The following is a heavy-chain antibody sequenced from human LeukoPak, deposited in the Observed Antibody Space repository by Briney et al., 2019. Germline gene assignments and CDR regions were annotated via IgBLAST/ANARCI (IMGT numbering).Heavy chain of an antibody. CDR1: GGSISSYY. CDR2: IYYSRST. J-gene: IGHJ6*02. CDR3: ARVLMNYYYYGMDV. V-gene: IGHV4-59*01. Sequence: TSETLSLTCTVSGGSISSYYWSWIRQPPGKGLEWIGYIYYSRSTNYNPSLKSRDTISVDTSKNQFSLKLSSVTAADTAVYYCARVLMNYYYYGMDVWGQGTTVTVSS.